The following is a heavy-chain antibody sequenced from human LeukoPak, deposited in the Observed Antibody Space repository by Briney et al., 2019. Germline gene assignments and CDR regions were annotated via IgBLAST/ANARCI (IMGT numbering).Heavy chain of an antibody. CDR1: GFTFSDYY. CDR2: ISYDGSNK. J-gene: IGHJ3*02. CDR3: ARPRGYSLADAFDI. Sequence: PGGSLRLSCAASGFTFSDYYMSWIRQAPGKGLEWVAVISYDGSNKYYADSVKGQFTISRDNSKNTLYLQMNSLRAEDTAVYYCARPRGYSLADAFDIWGQGTMVTVSS. D-gene: IGHD5-18*01. V-gene: IGHV3-30*03.